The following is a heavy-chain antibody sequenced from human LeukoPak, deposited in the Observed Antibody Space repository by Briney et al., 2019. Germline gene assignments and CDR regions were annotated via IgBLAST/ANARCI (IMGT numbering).Heavy chain of an antibody. Sequence: GGSLRLSCAASGFTFSSYSVNWVRQAPGEGLEWVSSISSSSSYIYYADSVKGRFTISRDNAKNSLYLQMNSLRAEDTAVYYCARSYCSGGSCYWFDPWGQGTLVTVSS. D-gene: IGHD2-15*01. CDR1: GFTFSSYS. CDR2: ISSSSSYI. V-gene: IGHV3-21*01. J-gene: IGHJ5*02. CDR3: ARSYCSGGSCYWFDP.